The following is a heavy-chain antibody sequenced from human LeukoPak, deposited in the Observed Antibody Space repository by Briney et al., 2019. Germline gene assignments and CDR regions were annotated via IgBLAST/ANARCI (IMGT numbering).Heavy chain of an antibody. V-gene: IGHV3-23*01. CDR2: ISGSGGST. D-gene: IGHD3-22*01. J-gene: IGHJ3*02. CDR3: AKDRYYDSSGSLPHI. CDR1: GFTFSSYS. Sequence: GGSLRLSCAASGFTFSSYSMNWVRQAPGKGLEWVSAISGSGGSTYYADSVKGRFTISRDNSKNTLYLQMNSLRAEDTAVYYCAKDRYYDSSGSLPHIWGQGTMVTVSS.